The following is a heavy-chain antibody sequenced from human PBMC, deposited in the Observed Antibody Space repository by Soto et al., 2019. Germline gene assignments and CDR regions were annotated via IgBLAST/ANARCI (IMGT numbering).Heavy chain of an antibody. D-gene: IGHD3-9*01. Sequence: PGESLKISCAASGFTFSSYSMNWGRQAPWKGLEWVSYISSSSSTIYYADSVKGRFTISRDNAKNSLYLQMNSLRAEDTAVYYCAREEYYDILSLGYYGMDVWGQGTTVTVSS. J-gene: IGHJ6*02. CDR3: AREEYYDILSLGYYGMDV. CDR2: ISSSSSTI. CDR1: GFTFSSYS. V-gene: IGHV3-48*01.